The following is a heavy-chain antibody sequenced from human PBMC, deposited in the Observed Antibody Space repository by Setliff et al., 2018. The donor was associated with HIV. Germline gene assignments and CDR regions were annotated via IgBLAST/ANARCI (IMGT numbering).Heavy chain of an antibody. Sequence: ASVKVSCKASGYTCTSFVICWVRQAPGQGLEWMGWISAYNGDTNYAQKFQGRVTMTTDPSTSTAYMELRSLRSEDTAVYYCARGRSLVRGSGSPEYYYMDVWGKGTTVTVSS. V-gene: IGHV1-18*01. CDR1: GYTCTSFV. CDR2: ISAYNGDT. J-gene: IGHJ6*03. CDR3: ARGRSLVRGSGSPEYYYMDV. D-gene: IGHD3-10*01.